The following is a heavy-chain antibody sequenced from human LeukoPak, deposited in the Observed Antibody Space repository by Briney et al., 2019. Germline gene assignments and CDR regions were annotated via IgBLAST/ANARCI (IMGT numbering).Heavy chain of an antibody. CDR1: GYTFIGYF. D-gene: IGHD2/OR15-2a*01. V-gene: IGHV1-2*06. CDR3: ARFYIAAQYYYGMDV. J-gene: IGHJ6*02. Sequence: ASVKVSCKASGYTFIGYFMSWVRQAPGQGLEWMGRINPNSGGTEYAQKFQGRVTMTRDTSITTAYVELTRLRSDDTAVYYCARFYIAAQYYYGMDVWGQGTTVTVSS. CDR2: INPNSGGT.